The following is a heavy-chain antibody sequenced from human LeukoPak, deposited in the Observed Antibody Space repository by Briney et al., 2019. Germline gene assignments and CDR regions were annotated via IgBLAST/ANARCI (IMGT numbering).Heavy chain of an antibody. CDR1: GYTFTGYY. Sequence: ASVKVSCKASGYTFTGYYMHWVRQAPGQGLEWMGWINPNSGGTNCAQKFQGRVTMTRDTSISTAYMELSRLRSDDTAVYYCARVGPGAYYGSGSSDYWGQGTLVTVSS. D-gene: IGHD3-10*01. CDR2: INPNSGGT. J-gene: IGHJ4*02. CDR3: ARVGPGAYYGSGSSDY. V-gene: IGHV1-2*02.